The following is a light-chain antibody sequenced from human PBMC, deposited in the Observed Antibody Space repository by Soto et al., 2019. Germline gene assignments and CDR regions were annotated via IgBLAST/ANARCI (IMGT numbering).Light chain of an antibody. CDR3: QQHISWPLT. J-gene: IGKJ4*01. Sequence: ETVMTQSPGTLSVPLGERATLSCRASQSVSIHLAWYQQKPGQAPRLLVYDASNRATGIPARFSGSGSGTDFTLTISNLEPEDFAVYYCQQHISWPLTFGGGTKVDI. CDR2: DAS. V-gene: IGKV3-11*01. CDR1: QSVSIH.